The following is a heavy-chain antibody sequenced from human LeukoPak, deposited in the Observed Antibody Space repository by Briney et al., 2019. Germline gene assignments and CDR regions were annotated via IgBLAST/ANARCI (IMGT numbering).Heavy chain of an antibody. Sequence: SETLSLTCTVSGGSVNNYYWSWIRQPPGKGLEWIGNIFSSGSTNYNPSLKSRVTISVDASRNLFSLKLNSVTAADTAAYYCARVDGDYRGYFDYWGQGTLVTVSS. CDR2: IFSSGST. V-gene: IGHV4-59*02. CDR3: ARVDGDYRGYFDY. D-gene: IGHD4-17*01. J-gene: IGHJ4*02. CDR1: GGSVNNYY.